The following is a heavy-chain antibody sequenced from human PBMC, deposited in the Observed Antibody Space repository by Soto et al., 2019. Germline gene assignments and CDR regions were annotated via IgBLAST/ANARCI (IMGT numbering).Heavy chain of an antibody. V-gene: IGHV4-30-2*01. CDR1: GGSISSGGYS. CDR3: ARDGGYGKFQY. J-gene: IGHJ1*01. Sequence: QLQLQESGSGLVKPSQTLSLTCTVSGGSISSGGYSWSWIRQPPGKGLEWIGYIFHTGNTYYNPSLKSRVTLSVDRSKNQFSLKVNSVTAADTAVYYCARDGGYGKFQYWGQGTLVTVFS. CDR2: IFHTGNT. D-gene: IGHD3-16*01.